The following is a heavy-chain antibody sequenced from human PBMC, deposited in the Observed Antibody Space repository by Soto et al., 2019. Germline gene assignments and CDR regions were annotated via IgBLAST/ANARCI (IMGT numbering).Heavy chain of an antibody. D-gene: IGHD1-26*01. CDR2: INPSGGST. J-gene: IGHJ1*01. CDR3: ASDPDRGSYAY. CDR1: GYTFTSYY. V-gene: IGHV1-46*01. Sequence: QVQLVQSGAEVKKPGASVKVSCKASGYTFTSYYMHWVRQAPGQGLEWMGIINPSGGSTSYAQKFQGRGTMTRYTSTSTGYMELTSLRSEDTAVYYCASDPDRGSYAYWGQGTLVTVSS.